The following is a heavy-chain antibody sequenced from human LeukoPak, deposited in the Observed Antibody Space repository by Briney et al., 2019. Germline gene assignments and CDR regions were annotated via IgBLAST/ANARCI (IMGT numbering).Heavy chain of an antibody. CDR3: ARVGAYCTSISGHDY. V-gene: IGHV1-18*01. CDR1: GYTFTSYG. D-gene: IGHD2-2*01. CDR2: ISAYNGNT. J-gene: IGHJ4*02. Sequence: ASVKVSCKASGYTFTSYGISWVRQAPGQGLEWMGWISAYNGNTDYAQKLQGRVTMTTDKSTSTAYMELRSLRSDDTAVFYCARVGAYCTSISGHDYWGQGTLVTVSS.